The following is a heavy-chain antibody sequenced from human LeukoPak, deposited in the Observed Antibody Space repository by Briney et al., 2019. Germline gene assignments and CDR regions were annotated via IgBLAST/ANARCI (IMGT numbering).Heavy chain of an antibody. CDR1: GFTVSSNY. CDR2: IYSGGST. V-gene: IGHV3-66*01. Sequence: GGSLRLSCAASGFTVSSNYMSWVRQAPGKGLEWVSVIYSGGSTYYADSVKGRFTISRDNSKNTPYLQMNSLRAEDTAVYYCARELLNYGMDVWGQGTTVTVSS. CDR3: ARELLNYGMDV. J-gene: IGHJ6*02.